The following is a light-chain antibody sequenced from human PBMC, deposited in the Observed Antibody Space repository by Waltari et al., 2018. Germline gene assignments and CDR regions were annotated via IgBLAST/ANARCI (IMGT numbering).Light chain of an antibody. CDR2: DTS. CDR3: QQRRNWPLT. J-gene: IGKJ4*01. CDR1: ESVDMY. Sequence: IVLTQSPAPMSLSPGERATPSCRASESVDMYLAWYQQRPGQAPRLLIYDTSNRATNIPARFSGSGSETDFSLTISSLEPEDFAVEYWQQRRNWPLTIGGGTKVEIK. V-gene: IGKV3-11*01.